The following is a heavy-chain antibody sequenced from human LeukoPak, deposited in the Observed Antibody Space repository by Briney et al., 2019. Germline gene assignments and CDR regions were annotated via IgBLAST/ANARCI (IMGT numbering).Heavy chain of an antibody. CDR3: AKRSSAMCFDY. D-gene: IGHD6-6*01. CDR1: GFTFSTYA. Sequence: GGSLRLSCAASGFTFSTYAMNWVRQAPGKGLEWVSTISDSGYTTYYADSVKGRFTISRENSKNTLYLQINGLRAEDTAVYYCAKRSSAMCFDYWGQGTLVTVPS. V-gene: IGHV3-23*01. CDR2: ISDSGYTT. J-gene: IGHJ4*02.